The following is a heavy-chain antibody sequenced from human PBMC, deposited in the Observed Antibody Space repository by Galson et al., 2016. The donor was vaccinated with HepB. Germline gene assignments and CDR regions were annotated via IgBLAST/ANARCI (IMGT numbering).Heavy chain of an antibody. CDR1: GGSINSGAYY. CDR2: IYYSGNS. J-gene: IGHJ4*02. CDR3: ARTARVKGIEMWSHFDY. D-gene: IGHD5-24*01. V-gene: IGHV4-31*03. Sequence: TLSLTCSVSGGSINSGAYYWSWIRQHPGKGLEWIGYIYYSGNSYHNPSLKSRVTISVDRSENEFSLKVSSVTAADTAIYYCARTARVKGIEMWSHFDYWGQGILSPSPQ.